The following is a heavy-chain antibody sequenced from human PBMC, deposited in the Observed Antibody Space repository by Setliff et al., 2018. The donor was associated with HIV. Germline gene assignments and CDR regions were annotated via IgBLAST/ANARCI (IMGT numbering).Heavy chain of an antibody. CDR3: ARGDAMTSLGAFDI. J-gene: IGHJ3*02. CDR2: IYYSGST. D-gene: IGHD2-2*01. V-gene: IGHV4-39*07. Sequence: SETLSLTCAFSGGSISSSSDYWGWIRQPPGKGLEWIGNIYYSGSTYYNPSLKSRVTMSVDTSKNQFSLKLSSVTAADTAVYYCARGDAMTSLGAFDIWGQGTMVTVSS. CDR1: GGSISSSSDY.